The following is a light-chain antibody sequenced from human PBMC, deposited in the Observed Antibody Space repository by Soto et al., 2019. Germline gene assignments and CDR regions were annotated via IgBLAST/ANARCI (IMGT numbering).Light chain of an antibody. Sequence: QSVLTQPASVSGSPGQSITISCTGTSSDVGSYNYVSWYQQHPGKAPKLMIYAVSNRPSGVSYRFSGSKSGNTASLTISGLQSEDEANYYCSSYTTSNTLVVFGGGTKVTVL. V-gene: IGLV2-14*01. J-gene: IGLJ2*01. CDR3: SSYTTSNTLVV. CDR2: AVS. CDR1: SSDVGSYNY.